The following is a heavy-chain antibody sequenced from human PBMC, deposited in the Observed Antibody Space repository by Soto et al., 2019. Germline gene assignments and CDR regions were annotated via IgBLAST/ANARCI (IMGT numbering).Heavy chain of an antibody. CDR3: SRDRHCDFWSGYSDY. Sequence: PGGSLRLSCAASGFTFSSYWMSWVRQAPGKGLEWVANIKQDGSEKYYVDSVKGRFTISRDNAKNSLYLQMNSLGAEDTAVYYCSRDRHCDFWSGYSDYWGQGTLVTVSS. CDR2: IKQDGSEK. J-gene: IGHJ4*02. V-gene: IGHV3-7*01. D-gene: IGHD3-3*01. CDR1: GFTFSSYW.